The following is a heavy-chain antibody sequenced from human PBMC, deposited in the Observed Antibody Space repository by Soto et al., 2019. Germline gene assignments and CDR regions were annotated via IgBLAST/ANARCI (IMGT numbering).Heavy chain of an antibody. CDR1: GYTFTGYY. Sequence: ASVKVSCKASGYTFTGYYMHWVRQAPGQGLEWMGWINPNSGGTNYAQKFQGRVTLTRDTSISTAYMELSRLRSDDTAVYYCARIPIVVVPTASPMNWFDPWGQGTQVTVSS. CDR2: INPNSGGT. J-gene: IGHJ5*02. D-gene: IGHD2-2*01. V-gene: IGHV1-2*02. CDR3: ARIPIVVVPTASPMNWFDP.